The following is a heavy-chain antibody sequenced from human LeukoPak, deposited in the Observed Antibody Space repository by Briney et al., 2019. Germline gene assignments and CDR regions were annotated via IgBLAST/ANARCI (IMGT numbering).Heavy chain of an antibody. Sequence: ASVKVSCKASGYTFTSYGISWVRQAPGQGLEWMGWISAYNGNTNYAQKLQGRVTMTTDTSTSTAYMGLRSLRSDDTAVYYCARTEDDILSEMNWGQGTLVTVSS. CDR3: ARTEDDILSEMN. D-gene: IGHD3-9*01. CDR1: GYTFTSYG. J-gene: IGHJ4*02. V-gene: IGHV1-18*01. CDR2: ISAYNGNT.